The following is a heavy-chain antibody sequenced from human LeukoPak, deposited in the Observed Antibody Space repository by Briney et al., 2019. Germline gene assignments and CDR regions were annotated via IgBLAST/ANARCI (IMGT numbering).Heavy chain of an antibody. CDR1: GFTFSSYW. Sequence: GGSPRLSCAASGFTFSSYWMSWVRQAPGKGLEWVANIKQDGSEKYYVDSVKGRFTISRDNAKNSLYLQMNSLRAEDTAVYYCARDVNYYGSGSWFDYWGQGTLVTVSS. CDR2: IKQDGSEK. J-gene: IGHJ4*02. V-gene: IGHV3-7*01. D-gene: IGHD3-10*01. CDR3: ARDVNYYGSGSWFDY.